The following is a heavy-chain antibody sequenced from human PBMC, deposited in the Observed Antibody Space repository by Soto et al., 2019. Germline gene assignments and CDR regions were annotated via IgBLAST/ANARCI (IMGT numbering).Heavy chain of an antibody. D-gene: IGHD3-22*01. CDR2: ISYDGSNK. Sequence: GGSLRLSCAASGFTFSSYGMHWVRQAPGKGLEWVAVISYDGSNKYYADSVKGRFTISRDNSKNTLYLQMNSLRAEDTAVYYCAKSYYYDSSGYFDYWGQGTLVTVSS. V-gene: IGHV3-30*18. CDR3: AKSYYYDSSGYFDY. CDR1: GFTFSSYG. J-gene: IGHJ4*02.